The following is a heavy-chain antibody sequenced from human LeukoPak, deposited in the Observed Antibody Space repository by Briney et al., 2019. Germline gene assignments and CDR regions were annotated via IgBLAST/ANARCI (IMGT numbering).Heavy chain of an antibody. J-gene: IGHJ6*03. D-gene: IGHD2/OR15-2a*01. CDR2: INPSGGST. Sequence: ASVKVSCKASGYTFTSYYMHWVRQAPGQGLEWMGIINPSGGSTSYAQKFQGRVTMTRDTSISTAYMELSRLRSDDTAVFYCARGAEFYYFMDVWGKGTTVTISS. V-gene: IGHV1-46*01. CDR3: ARGAEFYYFMDV. CDR1: GYTFTSYY.